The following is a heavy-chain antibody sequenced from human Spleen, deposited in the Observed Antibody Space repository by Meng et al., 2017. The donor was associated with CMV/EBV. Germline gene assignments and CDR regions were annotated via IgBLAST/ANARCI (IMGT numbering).Heavy chain of an antibody. CDR3: ARVTTIFGVVSNDAFDI. D-gene: IGHD3-3*01. Sequence: ASVKVSCKASGYTFTGYYMHWVRQAPGQGLEWMGWINPNSGGTNYAQKFQGRVTMTRDTSISTAYMELRSLRSDDTAVYYCARVTTIFGVVSNDAFDIWGQGTMVTVSS. V-gene: IGHV1-2*02. CDR2: INPNSGGT. CDR1: GYTFTGYY. J-gene: IGHJ3*02.